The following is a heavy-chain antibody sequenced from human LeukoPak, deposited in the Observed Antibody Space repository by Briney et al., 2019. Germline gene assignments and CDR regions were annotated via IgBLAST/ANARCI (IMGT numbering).Heavy chain of an antibody. D-gene: IGHD4-17*01. V-gene: IGHV4-39*07. Sequence: PETLSLTCTVSGGSISSSSYYWGWIRQPPGKGLEWIGSIYYSGSTYYNPSLKSRVTISVDTSKNQFSLKLSSVTAADTAVYYCARSKSSVTHYYYMDVWGKGTTVTISS. CDR1: GGSISSSSYY. CDR3: ARSKSSVTHYYYMDV. J-gene: IGHJ6*03. CDR2: IYYSGST.